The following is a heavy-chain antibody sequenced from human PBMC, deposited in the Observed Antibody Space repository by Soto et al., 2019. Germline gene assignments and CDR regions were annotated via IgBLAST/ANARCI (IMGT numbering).Heavy chain of an antibody. V-gene: IGHV3-33*01. CDR3: ARDPPYYYGSGSYDYYYYGMDV. D-gene: IGHD3-10*01. CDR2: IWYDGSNK. CDR1: GFTFSSYG. J-gene: IGHJ6*02. Sequence: GGSLRLSCAASGFTFSSYGMHWVRQAPGKGLEWVAVIWYDGSNKYYADSVKGRFTISRDNSKNTLYLQMNSLRAEDTAVYYCARDPPYYYGSGSYDYYYYGMDVWGQGTTVTVSS.